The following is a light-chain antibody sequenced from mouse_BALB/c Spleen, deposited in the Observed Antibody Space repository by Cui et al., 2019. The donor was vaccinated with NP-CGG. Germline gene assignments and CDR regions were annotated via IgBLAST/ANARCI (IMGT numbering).Light chain of an antibody. V-gene: IGLV1*01. J-gene: IGLJ1*01. CDR3: ALWYSNHWV. Sequence: QAVVTQESALNTSPGETVTLTCRSSTGAVTTSNYANWVQEKPDHLFTGLIGGTNNRVPGVPARFSGSLIGDKAVLIITGAQTEDEAIYFCALWYSNHWVFGGGTKLTVL. CDR2: GTN. CDR1: TGAVTTSNY.